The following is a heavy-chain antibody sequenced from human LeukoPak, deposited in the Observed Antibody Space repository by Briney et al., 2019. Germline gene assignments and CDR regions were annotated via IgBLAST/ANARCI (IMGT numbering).Heavy chain of an antibody. D-gene: IGHD6-13*01. J-gene: IGHJ5*02. V-gene: IGHV4-59*01. CDR2: IYYSGST. Sequence: SETLSLTCSVSGGSISTYYWTWIRQPPGKGLEWIGYIYYSGSTNYNPSLMSRATISVDTSKNQFSLSLSSVTAADTAVYYCAKSNAAAGANWFDPWGRGALVTVSS. CDR3: AKSNAAAGANWFDP. CDR1: GGSISTYY.